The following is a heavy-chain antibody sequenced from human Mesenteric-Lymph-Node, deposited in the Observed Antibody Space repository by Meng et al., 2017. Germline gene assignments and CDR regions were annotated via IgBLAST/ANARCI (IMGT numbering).Heavy chain of an antibody. Sequence: GESLKISCAASGFRFDDYGMAWVRQAPEKGLEWVSGINWTGGNTAYADSVKGRFTISRDNAKNSLYLQMNSLRVEDTAVYYCASAETVRGAAVGYWGQGTLVTVSS. CDR3: ASAETVRGAAVGY. D-gene: IGHD3-10*01. V-gene: IGHV3-20*04. CDR1: GFRFDDYG. CDR2: INWTGGNT. J-gene: IGHJ4*02.